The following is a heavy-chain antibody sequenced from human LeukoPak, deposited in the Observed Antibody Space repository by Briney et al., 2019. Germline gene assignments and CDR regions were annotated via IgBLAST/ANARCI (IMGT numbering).Heavy chain of an antibody. CDR2: ISSSSSTM. Sequence: PGGSLRLSCAASGFPFNNFGMNWVRQAPGKGLEWVSYISSSSSTMSYADSVKGRFTISRDNAKNSLFLQMNSLRAEDTAVYYCARGGAARPDYWGQGTLVTDSS. J-gene: IGHJ4*02. V-gene: IGHV3-48*01. CDR1: GFPFNNFG. D-gene: IGHD6-6*01. CDR3: ARGGAARPDY.